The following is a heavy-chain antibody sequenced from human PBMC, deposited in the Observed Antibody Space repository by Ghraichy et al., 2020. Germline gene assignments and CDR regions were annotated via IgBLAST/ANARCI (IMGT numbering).Heavy chain of an antibody. D-gene: IGHD2-2*01. Sequence: LSLTCAASGFTFDDYAMHWVRQAPGKGLEWVSGISWNSGSIAYADSVKGRFTISRDNAKNSLYLQMNSLRAEDTALYYCAKGVDCSSTSCYWSYYYGMDVWGQGTTVTVSS. V-gene: IGHV3-9*01. CDR3: AKGVDCSSTSCYWSYYYGMDV. CDR2: ISWNSGSI. CDR1: GFTFDDYA. J-gene: IGHJ6*02.